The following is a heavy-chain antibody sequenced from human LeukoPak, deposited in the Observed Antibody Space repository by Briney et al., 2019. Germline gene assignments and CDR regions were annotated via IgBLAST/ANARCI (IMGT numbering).Heavy chain of an antibody. Sequence: GGSLRLSCAASGFTVSSNYMSWVRQAPGKGLVWVSRINSDGSSTSYADSVKGRFTISRDNAKNTLYLQMNSLRAEDTAVYYCARALQKYLPMISNAFDIWGQGTMVTVSS. V-gene: IGHV3-74*01. CDR1: GFTVSSNY. J-gene: IGHJ3*02. D-gene: IGHD3-22*01. CDR2: INSDGSST. CDR3: ARALQKYLPMISNAFDI.